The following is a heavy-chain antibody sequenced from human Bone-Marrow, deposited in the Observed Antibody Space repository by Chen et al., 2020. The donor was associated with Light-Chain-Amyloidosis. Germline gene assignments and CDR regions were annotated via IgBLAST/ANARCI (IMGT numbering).Heavy chain of an antibody. V-gene: IGHV5-51*01. Sequence: EVQLEQSGPEVIKPGESLKISCKGPGYTFPNYWIGWVRQMPGKGLEWMGVIYPDDSDARYSPSFEGQVTISADKSITTAYLQWRSLKASDTAMYYCARRRDGYNFDYWGQGTLVTVSS. D-gene: IGHD5-12*01. CDR1: GYTFPNYW. CDR3: ARRRDGYNFDY. J-gene: IGHJ4*02. CDR2: IYPDDSDA.